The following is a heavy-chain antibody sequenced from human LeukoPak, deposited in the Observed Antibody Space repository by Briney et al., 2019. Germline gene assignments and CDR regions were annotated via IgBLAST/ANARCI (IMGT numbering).Heavy chain of an antibody. CDR1: GGTFSSDI. J-gene: IGHJ6*03. Sequence: GASVKVSCKTSGGTFSSDIISWVRQAPGQGLEWMGEIIPIFSTTNYAQKFQGRVTITADKSTSTAYMELSRLRSDDTAVYYCARAPLTALYGDFYYYYYMDVWGKGTAVTVSS. D-gene: IGHD4-17*01. CDR3: ARAPLTALYGDFYYYYYMDV. V-gene: IGHV1-69*06. CDR2: IIPIFSTT.